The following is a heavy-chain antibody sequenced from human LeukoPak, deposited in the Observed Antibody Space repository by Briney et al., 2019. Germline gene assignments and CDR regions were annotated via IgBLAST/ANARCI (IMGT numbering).Heavy chain of an antibody. J-gene: IGHJ6*03. CDR1: GFTFSSYW. CDR2: INSDGSST. Sequence: GGSLRLSCAASGFTFSSYWMDWVRQAPGKGLVWVSRINSDGSSTSYADSVKGRFTISRDNAKNTLYLQMNSLRAEDTAVYYCARDAPWDYYMDVWGKGTTVTVSS. V-gene: IGHV3-74*01. CDR3: ARDAPWDYYMDV.